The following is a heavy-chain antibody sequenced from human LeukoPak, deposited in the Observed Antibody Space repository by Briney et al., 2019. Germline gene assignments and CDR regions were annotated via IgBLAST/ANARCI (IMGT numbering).Heavy chain of an antibody. CDR2: MNPNSGNT. V-gene: IGHV1-8*01. CDR3: ARGVWGDGLYWFDP. J-gene: IGHJ5*02. D-gene: IGHD3-16*01. Sequence: ASVKVSCKASGYTFTSYDINWMRQATGQGLEWMGWMNPNSGNTGYAQKFQGRVTMTRNTSISTAYMELSSLRSEDTAVYYCARGVWGDGLYWFDPWGQGTLVTVSS. CDR1: GYTFTSYD.